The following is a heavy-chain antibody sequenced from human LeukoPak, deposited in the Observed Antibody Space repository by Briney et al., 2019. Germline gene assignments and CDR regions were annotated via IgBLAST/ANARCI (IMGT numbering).Heavy chain of an antibody. V-gene: IGHV1-69*13. CDR3: ARGLDSSGYYYYYYGMDV. CDR2: IIPIFGTA. J-gene: IGHJ6*02. Sequence: SVKVSCKASGGTFISYAISWVRQAPGQGLEWMGGIIPIFGTANYAQKFQGRVTITADESTSTAYMELSSLRSEDTAVYYCARGLDSSGYYYYYYGMDVWGQGTTVTVSS. D-gene: IGHD3-22*01. CDR1: GGTFISYA.